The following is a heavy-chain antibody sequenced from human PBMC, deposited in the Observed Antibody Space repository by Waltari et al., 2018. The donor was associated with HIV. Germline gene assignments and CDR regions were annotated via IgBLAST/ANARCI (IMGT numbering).Heavy chain of an antibody. CDR1: F. J-gene: IGHJ2*01. D-gene: IGHD1-26*01. CDR3: ARHALRVGAAYWSFDL. CDR2: IYYSGST. Sequence: FWGWIRQPPGKGLEWIGRIYYSGSTYYNPSLKSRVTISVDTSKNQFSLKVNSVTAADTAVYYCARHALRVGAAYWSFDLWGRGTLVTVSS. V-gene: IGHV4-39*01.